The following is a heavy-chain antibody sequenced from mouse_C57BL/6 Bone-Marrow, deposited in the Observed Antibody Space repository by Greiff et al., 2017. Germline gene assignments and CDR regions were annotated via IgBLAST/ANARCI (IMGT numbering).Heavy chain of an antibody. Sequence: EVQLQQSGAELVRPGASVKLSCTASGFNIKDDYIHWVKQTPEQGLEWIGWIDPEIGDTEYASKFQGKATITSDTSSTTAYLQLSSLTSEDTAVYSCSSFDGNYFDFWCQGTPLTVAS. D-gene: IGHD2-3*01. CDR2: IDPEIGDT. V-gene: IGHV14-4*01. CDR1: GFNIKDDY. CDR3: SSFDGNYFDF. J-gene: IGHJ2*01.